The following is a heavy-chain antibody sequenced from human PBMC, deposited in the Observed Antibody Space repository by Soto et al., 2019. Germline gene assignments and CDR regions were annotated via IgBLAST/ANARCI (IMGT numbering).Heavy chain of an antibody. CDR2: IIPILGIA. CDR1: GGTFSSYT. Sequence: QVQLVQSGAEVKKPGSSVKVSCKASGGTFSSYTISWVRQAPGQGLEWMGRIIPILGIANYAQKFQGRVTSTADKSRSTAYMELSSLRSEDPAVYYCARDAAAAASWFDPWGQGTLVTVSS. J-gene: IGHJ5*02. CDR3: ARDAAAAASWFDP. V-gene: IGHV1-69*08. D-gene: IGHD6-13*01.